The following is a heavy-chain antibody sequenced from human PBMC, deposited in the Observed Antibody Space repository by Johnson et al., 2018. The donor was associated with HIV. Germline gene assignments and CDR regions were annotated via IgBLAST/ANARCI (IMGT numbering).Heavy chain of an antibody. V-gene: IGHV3-30-3*01. D-gene: IGHD2-15*01. Sequence: QVQLVESGGGVVQPGRSLRLSCAASGFTFISYAMHWVRQAPGKGLEWVAVISSDGSNKYYADSVKGRFTISRDNSKNTLYVQMNSLRDEDTAVYYCEMDRIGGFDIWGQGTMVTVSS. CDR2: ISSDGSNK. CDR3: EMDRIGGFDI. J-gene: IGHJ3*02. CDR1: GFTFISYA.